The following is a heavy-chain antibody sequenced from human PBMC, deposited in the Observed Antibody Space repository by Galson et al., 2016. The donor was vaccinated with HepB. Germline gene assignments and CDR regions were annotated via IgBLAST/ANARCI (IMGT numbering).Heavy chain of an antibody. V-gene: IGHV1-69*13. Sequence: SVKVSCKASGGTFSCYAISWVRQAPGQGLEWMGGIIPIFGTANYAQKFQGRVTITADESTSTAYMELSSLRSEDTAVYYCARSIGIVVVVAATPFPYYGMDVWGQGTTVTVSS. D-gene: IGHD2-15*01. CDR3: ARSIGIVVVVAATPFPYYGMDV. CDR1: GGTFSCYA. CDR2: IIPIFGTA. J-gene: IGHJ6*02.